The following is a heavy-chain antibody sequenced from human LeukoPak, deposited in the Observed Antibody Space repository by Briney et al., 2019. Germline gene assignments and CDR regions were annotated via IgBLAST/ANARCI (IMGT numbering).Heavy chain of an antibody. CDR2: ISSSSSTI. V-gene: IGHV3-48*02. Sequence: LTGGSLRLSCAASGFTFSNAWMSWVRQAPGKGLEWVSYISSSSSTIYYADSVKGRFTISRDNAKNSLYLQMNSLRDEDTAVYYCASDGVLWKYCSSTSCYFDYWGQGTLVTVSS. D-gene: IGHD2-2*01. CDR1: GFTFSNAW. J-gene: IGHJ4*02. CDR3: ASDGVLWKYCSSTSCYFDY.